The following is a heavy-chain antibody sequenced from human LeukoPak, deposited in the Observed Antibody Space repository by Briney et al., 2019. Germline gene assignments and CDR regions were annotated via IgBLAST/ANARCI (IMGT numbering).Heavy chain of an antibody. Sequence: GGSLRLSCAASGFTFDDYGMSWVRQAPGKGLEWVSGINWNGGSTGYADSVKGRFTISRDNAKNSLYLQMNSLRAEDTALYYRARDVPVYSSSSPPGYWGQGTLVTVSS. CDR2: INWNGGST. V-gene: IGHV3-20*04. CDR3: ARDVPVYSSSSPPGY. CDR1: GFTFDDYG. J-gene: IGHJ4*02. D-gene: IGHD6-6*01.